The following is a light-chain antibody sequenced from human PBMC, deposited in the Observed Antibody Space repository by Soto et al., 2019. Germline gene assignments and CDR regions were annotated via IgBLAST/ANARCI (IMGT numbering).Light chain of an antibody. CDR2: GAS. V-gene: IGKV3-15*01. CDR3: QQHNSFSIT. J-gene: IGKJ5*01. Sequence: EIVMTQSPATLSVSPGEIATLSCRASQSVSSNLAWYQQKPGQAPRLIIYGASTRATGIPARFSGSGSGTEFTLTINSLQADDFATYYCQQHNSFSITFGQGTRLEIK. CDR1: QSVSSN.